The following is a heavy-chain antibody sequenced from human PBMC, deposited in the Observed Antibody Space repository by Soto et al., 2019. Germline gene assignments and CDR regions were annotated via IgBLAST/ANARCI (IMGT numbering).Heavy chain of an antibody. V-gene: IGHV1-2*02. J-gene: IGHJ6*02. CDR3: ASPCELSYSYFYFFTLDV. D-gene: IGHD2-21*01. Sequence: GASVKVSCKASGYTFTGYYVHWVRQAPGHGLEWLGWIHLNSGGTNYAQSFQGRVTMTRDMSVSTVYMEMTGLSSDDTAVYYCASPCELSYSYFYFFTLDVWGQGTTVTVSS. CDR1: GYTFTGYY. CDR2: IHLNSGGT.